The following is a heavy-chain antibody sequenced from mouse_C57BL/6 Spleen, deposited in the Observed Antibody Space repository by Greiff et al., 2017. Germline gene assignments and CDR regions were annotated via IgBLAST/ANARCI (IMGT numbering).Heavy chain of an antibody. D-gene: IGHD1-1*01. CDR1: GYTFTDYE. V-gene: IGHV1-15*01. Sequence: VKLQESGAELVRPGASVTLSCKASGYTFTDYEMHWVKQTPVHGLEWIGAIDPETGGTAYNQKFKGKAILTADKSSSTAYMELRSLTSEDSAVYYCTNYYGSSGGYFDVWGTGTTVTVSS. CDR3: TNYYGSSGGYFDV. J-gene: IGHJ1*03. CDR2: IDPETGGT.